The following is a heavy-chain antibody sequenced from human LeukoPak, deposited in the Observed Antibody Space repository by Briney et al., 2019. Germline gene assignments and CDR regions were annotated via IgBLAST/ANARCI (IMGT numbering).Heavy chain of an antibody. CDR2: VDPEDGET. J-gene: IGHJ4*02. CDR1: GYTFTDYY. Sequence: ASVKVSCKVSGYTFTDYYMHWVQQAPGRGLEWMGLVDPEDGETIYAEKFQGRVTITADTSTDTAYMELSSLRSGDTAVYYCATSLASHDSSGYYPDYWGQGTLVTVSS. V-gene: IGHV1-69-2*01. CDR3: ATSLASHDSSGYYPDY. D-gene: IGHD3-22*01.